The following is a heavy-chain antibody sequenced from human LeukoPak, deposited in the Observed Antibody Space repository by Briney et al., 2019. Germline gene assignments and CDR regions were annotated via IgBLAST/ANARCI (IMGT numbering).Heavy chain of an antibody. Sequence: GESLKISCKGSGYRFTGYWIAWVRQMPGKGLEWMGIIYPGDSETRYSPSFQGQVTISVDKSISTAYLQWSSLKASDTAMYSCARAYCSSTTRYLYIAFDYWGQGTLVTVSS. V-gene: IGHV5-51*01. J-gene: IGHJ4*02. CDR2: IYPGDSET. CDR1: GYRFTGYW. CDR3: ARAYCSSTTRYLYIAFDY. D-gene: IGHD2-2*01.